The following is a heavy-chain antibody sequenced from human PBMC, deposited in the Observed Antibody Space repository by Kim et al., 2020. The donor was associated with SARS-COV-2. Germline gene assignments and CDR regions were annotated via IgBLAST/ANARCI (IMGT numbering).Heavy chain of an antibody. V-gene: IGHV3-21*01. J-gene: IGHJ3*02. D-gene: IGHD3-3*01. CDR1: GFTFSSYS. Sequence: GGSLRLSCAASGFTFSSYSMNWVRQAPGKGLEWVSSISSSSSYIYYADSVKGRFTISRDNAKNSLYLQMNSLRAEDTAVYYCARISSEWDAFDIWGQGTMVTVSS. CDR3: ARISSEWDAFDI. CDR2: ISSSSSYI.